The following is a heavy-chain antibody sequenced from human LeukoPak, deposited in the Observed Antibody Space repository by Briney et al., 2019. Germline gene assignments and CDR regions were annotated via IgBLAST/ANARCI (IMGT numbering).Heavy chain of an antibody. CDR2: IRSKAYGGTT. CDR3: TRDLPSTVTYYFDY. CDR1: GFTFGDYA. Sequence: GGSPRLSCTASGFTFGDYAMSWFRQAPGKGLEWVGFIRSKAYGGTTEYAASVKGRFTISRDDSKSIAYLQMNSLKTEDTAVYYCTRDLPSTVTYYFDYWGQGTLVTVSS. V-gene: IGHV3-49*03. D-gene: IGHD4-17*01. J-gene: IGHJ4*02.